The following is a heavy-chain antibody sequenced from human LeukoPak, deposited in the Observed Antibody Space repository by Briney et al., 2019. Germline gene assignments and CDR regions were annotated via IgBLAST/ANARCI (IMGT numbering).Heavy chain of an antibody. CDR1: GYSISSGYY. Sequence: SETLSLTCTVSGYSISSGYYWGWIRQPPGKGLEWIGSMYHSGSTYYNPSLKSRVTISVDTSKNQFSLNLSSVTAADTAMYYCARAVLATKSEHWFDSWGQGTLVTVSS. CDR3: ARAVLATKSEHWFDS. J-gene: IGHJ5*01. V-gene: IGHV4-38-2*02. D-gene: IGHD2-8*01. CDR2: MYHSGST.